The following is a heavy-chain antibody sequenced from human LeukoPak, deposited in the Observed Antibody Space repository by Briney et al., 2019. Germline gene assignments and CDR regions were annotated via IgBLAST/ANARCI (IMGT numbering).Heavy chain of an antibody. CDR3: ARGYKDTMVRGARKVYNWFDP. V-gene: IGHV1-8*02. J-gene: IGHJ5*02. Sequence: AASVKVSCKASGYTFTGYYMHWVRQATGQGLEWMGWMNPNSGNKGYAQKFQGRVTMTRNTSITTAYMELSSLRSEDTAVYYCARGYKDTMVRGARKVYNWFDPWGQGTLVTVSS. CDR2: MNPNSGNK. D-gene: IGHD3-10*01. CDR1: GYTFTGYY.